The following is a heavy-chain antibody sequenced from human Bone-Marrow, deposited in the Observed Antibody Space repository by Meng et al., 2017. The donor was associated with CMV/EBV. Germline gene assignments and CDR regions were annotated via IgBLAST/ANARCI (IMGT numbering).Heavy chain of an antibody. D-gene: IGHD2-2*01. CDR2: ISSSSSYI. Sequence: GESLKISCAASGFTFSSYSMNWVRQAPGKGLEWVSSISSSSSYIYYADSVKGQFTISRDNAKNSLYLQMNSLRAEDTAVYYCARDVGVIVVVPAAISWFDPWGQGTLVTVSS. CDR3: ARDVGVIVVVPAAISWFDP. V-gene: IGHV3-21*01. J-gene: IGHJ5*02. CDR1: GFTFSSYS.